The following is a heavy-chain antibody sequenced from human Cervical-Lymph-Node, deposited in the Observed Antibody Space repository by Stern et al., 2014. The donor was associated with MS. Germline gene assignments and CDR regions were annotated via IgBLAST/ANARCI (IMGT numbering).Heavy chain of an antibody. CDR3: ARERYSSGWRPWVPINWFDP. V-gene: IGHV3-48*02. J-gene: IGHJ5*02. CDR1: GFTFSSYS. Sequence: VQLVESGGGLVQPGGSLRLSCAASGFTFSSYSMNWVRQAQGKGLEWVSYISSSSSTIYYADSVKGRFTISRDNAKNSLYLQMNSLRDEDTAVYYCARERYSSGWRPWVPINWFDPWGQGTLVTVSS. CDR2: ISSSSSTI. D-gene: IGHD6-19*01.